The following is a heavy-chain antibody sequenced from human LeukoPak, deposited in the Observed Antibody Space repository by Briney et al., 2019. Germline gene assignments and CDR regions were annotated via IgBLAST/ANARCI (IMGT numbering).Heavy chain of an antibody. CDR1: GGTFSSYA. Sequence: SVKVSCKASGGTFSSYAISWVRQAPGQGLEWMGGIIPIFGTANYAQKFQGRVTITADESTSTAYMELSSLRSEDTAVYYCARENCSGGSCYSPGYYYYGMDVWGKGTTVAVSS. V-gene: IGHV1-69*13. D-gene: IGHD2-15*01. CDR2: IIPIFGTA. J-gene: IGHJ6*04. CDR3: ARENCSGGSCYSPGYYYYGMDV.